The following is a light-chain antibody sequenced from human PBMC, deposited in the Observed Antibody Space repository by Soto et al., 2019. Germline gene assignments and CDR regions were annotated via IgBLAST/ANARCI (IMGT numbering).Light chain of an antibody. CDR2: AAS. J-gene: IGKJ1*01. CDR1: QSISSY. V-gene: IGKV1-39*01. CDR3: QQSYSTPWT. Sequence: DIQMTQSPSSLSASVGGRVTITCRASQSISSYLNWYQQKPGKAPKLLIYAASSLQSGVPSRFSGSGSGTDFTLTISSLQPEDFATYYWQQSYSTPWTFGQGTKVEIK.